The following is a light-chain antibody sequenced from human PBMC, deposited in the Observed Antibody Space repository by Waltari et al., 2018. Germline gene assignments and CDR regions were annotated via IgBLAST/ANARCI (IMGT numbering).Light chain of an antibody. CDR3: SSYTTSSTLVV. V-gene: IGLV2-14*03. CDR1: SSDVGGYTY. Sequence: QSALTQPASVSGSPGQSITISCTGTSSDVGGYTYVSLYQQHPGKAPKLLIYDVSNRPSGVSNRFAGSKSGNTDSLTISGLQTEDDADYYCSSYTTSSTLVVFGGGTKLTVL. CDR2: DVS. J-gene: IGLJ2*01.